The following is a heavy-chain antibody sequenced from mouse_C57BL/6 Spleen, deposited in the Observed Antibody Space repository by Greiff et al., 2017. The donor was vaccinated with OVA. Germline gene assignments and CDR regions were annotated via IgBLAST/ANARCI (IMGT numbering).Heavy chain of an antibody. CDR1: GYTFTDYN. Sequence: VQLQQSGPELVKPGASVKMSCKASGYTFTDYNMHWVKQSHGKSLEWIGYINPNNGGTSYNQKFKGKATLTVNKSSSTAYMELRSLTSEDSAVYYCARGLLGENWYFDVWGTGTTVTVSS. J-gene: IGHJ1*03. D-gene: IGHD3-1*01. CDR2: INPNNGGT. V-gene: IGHV1-22*01. CDR3: ARGLLGENWYFDV.